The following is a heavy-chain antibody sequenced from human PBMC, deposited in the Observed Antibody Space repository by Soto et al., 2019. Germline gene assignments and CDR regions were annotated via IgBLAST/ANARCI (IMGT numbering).Heavy chain of an antibody. CDR2: IIPILGIA. V-gene: IGHV1-69*02. CDR1: GGTFSSYT. Sequence: ASVKVSCKASGGTFSSYTISWVRQAPGQGLEWMGRIIPILGIANYAQKFQGRVTITADKSTSTAYMELSSLRSEDTAVYYCASQEGYCSGGSCPLGYFQHWGQRTLVTVSS. D-gene: IGHD2-15*01. J-gene: IGHJ1*01. CDR3: ASQEGYCSGGSCPLGYFQH.